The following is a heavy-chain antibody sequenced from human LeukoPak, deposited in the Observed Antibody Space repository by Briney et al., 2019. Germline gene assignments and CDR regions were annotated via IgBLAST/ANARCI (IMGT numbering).Heavy chain of an antibody. J-gene: IGHJ4*01. D-gene: IGHD4-17*01. CDR1: GGSISSYY. CDR2: IYYSGST. Sequence: SETLSLTCTVSGGSISSYYWSWIRQPPGKGLEWIGYIYYSGSTNYNPSLKSRVTISVDTSKNRFSLKLSSVTAADTAVYYCARVGLYGDYATWGQGNPGHRLL. CDR3: ARVGLYGDYAT. V-gene: IGHV4-59*01.